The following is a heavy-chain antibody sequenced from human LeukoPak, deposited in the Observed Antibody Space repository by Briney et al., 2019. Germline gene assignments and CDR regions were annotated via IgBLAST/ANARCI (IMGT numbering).Heavy chain of an antibody. J-gene: IGHJ4*02. D-gene: IGHD3-22*01. CDR1: GFTVSSNY. CDR2: IYSGGST. CDR3: AKDPTYYYDSSGYPPDY. V-gene: IGHV3-53*01. Sequence: SGGSLRLSCAASGFTVSSNYMSWVRQAPGKGLEWVSVIYSGGSTYYADSVKGRFTISRDISKNTLYLQMNSLRAEDTAVYYCAKDPTYYYDSSGYPPDYWGQGTLVTVSS.